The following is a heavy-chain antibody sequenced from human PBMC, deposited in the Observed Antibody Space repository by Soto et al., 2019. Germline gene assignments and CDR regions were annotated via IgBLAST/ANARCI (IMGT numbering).Heavy chain of an antibody. J-gene: IGHJ6*02. V-gene: IGHV3-21*01. D-gene: IGHD6-6*01. CDR3: AREKMAARLYYYYGMDV. CDR2: ISSSISYI. CDR1: GFSFSSYS. Sequence: PGGSLSLSCAASGFSFSSYSMNWVRQARGKELEWVSSISSSISYIYYTAPVKGGCTLSRDNTKNSLYLQMSSLRAEDTAVYYCAREKMAARLYYYYGMDVWGQGTTVTVSS.